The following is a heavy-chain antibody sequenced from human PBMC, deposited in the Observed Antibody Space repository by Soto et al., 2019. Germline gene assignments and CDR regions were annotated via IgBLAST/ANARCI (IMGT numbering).Heavy chain of an antibody. Sequence: EVQLLESGGGLVQPGGSLRLSCAASGFTFSSYAMSWVRQAPGKGLEWVSALSGSGGSTYYADSVKGRFTISRDNSKNMLYLQMNSLRAEDTAVYYCASSGATGTGYYFDYWGQGTLVTVSS. CDR1: GFTFSSYA. D-gene: IGHD1-1*01. CDR2: LSGSGGST. V-gene: IGHV3-23*01. J-gene: IGHJ4*02. CDR3: ASSGATGTGYYFDY.